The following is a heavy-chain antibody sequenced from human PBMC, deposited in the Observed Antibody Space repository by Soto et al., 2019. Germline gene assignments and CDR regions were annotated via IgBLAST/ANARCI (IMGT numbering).Heavy chain of an antibody. J-gene: IGHJ1*01. Sequence: EVQLVESGGGLVQPGGSLRLSCAASGFTVSSNYMSWVRQAPGKGLECVSVIYSGGSTYYADSVKGRFTISRDNSKNTLYLQMNSLRAEDTAVYYCARDRVAVAGNPEYFQHWGQGTLVTVSS. V-gene: IGHV3-66*01. D-gene: IGHD6-19*01. CDR3: ARDRVAVAGNPEYFQH. CDR2: IYSGGST. CDR1: GFTVSSNY.